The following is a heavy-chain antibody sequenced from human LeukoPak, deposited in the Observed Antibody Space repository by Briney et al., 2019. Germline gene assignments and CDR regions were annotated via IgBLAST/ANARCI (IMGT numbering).Heavy chain of an antibody. J-gene: IGHJ6*03. Sequence: GASVKVSCKASGGTFSSYAISWVRQAPGQGLEWMGGIIPIFGTANYAQKFQGRVTITADESTSTAYMELSSLRSEDTAVYYCARERVVEMATIGRDYYYYYMDVWGKGTTVTVSS. CDR2: IIPIFGTA. CDR1: GGTFSSYA. V-gene: IGHV1-69*13. CDR3: ARERVVEMATIGRDYYYYYMDV. D-gene: IGHD5-24*01.